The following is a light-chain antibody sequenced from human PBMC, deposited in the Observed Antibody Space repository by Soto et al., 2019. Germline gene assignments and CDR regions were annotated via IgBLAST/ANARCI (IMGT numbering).Light chain of an antibody. J-gene: IGKJ1*01. CDR2: DAS. CDR3: QQYNHYWT. CDR1: QSISSW. Sequence: DIQITQSPSTLSASVGDRVTITCRASQSISSWLAWYQQKPGKAPKLLIYDASSLESGVPSRFSGSGSGTEFTLTISSLQPDDFATYYCQQYNHYWTFGQGTKVDIK. V-gene: IGKV1-5*01.